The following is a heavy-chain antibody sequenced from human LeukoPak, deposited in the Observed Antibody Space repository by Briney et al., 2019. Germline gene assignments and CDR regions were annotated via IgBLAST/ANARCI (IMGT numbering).Heavy chain of an antibody. J-gene: IGHJ6*02. CDR3: ARGQEGATWEYYYYGMDV. D-gene: IGHD1-26*01. CDR2: MNPNSGNT. CDR1: GYTFTSYD. V-gene: IGHV1-8*01. Sequence: ASVNVSCKASGYTFTSYDINWVRQATGQGLEWMGWMNPNSGNTGYAQKFQGRVTMTRNTSISTAYMELSSLRSEDTAVYYCARGQEGATWEYYYYGMDVWGQGTTVTVSS.